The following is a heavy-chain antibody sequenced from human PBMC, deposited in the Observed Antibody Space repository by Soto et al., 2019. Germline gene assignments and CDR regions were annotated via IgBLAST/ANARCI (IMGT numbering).Heavy chain of an antibody. J-gene: IGHJ4*02. CDR3: AAAPRY. D-gene: IGHD2-15*01. V-gene: IGHV4-59*01. CDR1: GGSISGYY. Sequence: QVQLQESGPGLVKPSETLSLTCSVSGGSISGYYWSWIRQTPEKGMEWIGYIYYIGSTNYNPSLKSRVTMLIDMSKNQFSLKLTSVSAADTAVYYCAAAPRYWGQGILVTVSS. CDR2: IYYIGST.